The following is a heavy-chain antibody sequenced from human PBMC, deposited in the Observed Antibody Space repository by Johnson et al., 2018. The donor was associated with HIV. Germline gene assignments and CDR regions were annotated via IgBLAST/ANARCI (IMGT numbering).Heavy chain of an antibody. J-gene: IGHJ3*02. CDR3: TAYFADEKGPAFDI. V-gene: IGHV3-15*01. CDR1: GPTCDDHA. Sequence: VQLVEPGGGVVRPGGALRLSCAASGPTCDDHAITRVRQAPWKGLAWCSFIKSKTYCGTIYYAAPVKDRFSISRDDSKNMLYLQMGTVKTEDTAVYYCTAYFADEKGPAFDIWSQGAMVTVSS. CDR2: IKSKTYCGTI. D-gene: IGHD2/OR15-2a*01.